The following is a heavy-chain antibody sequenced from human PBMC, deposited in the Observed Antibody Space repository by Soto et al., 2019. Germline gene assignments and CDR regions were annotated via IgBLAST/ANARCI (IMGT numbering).Heavy chain of an antibody. Sequence: EAFLVESGGGLVQPGGSLRLSCAASGFTFSNYDMNWVRQAPGKGLEWVSYISHSGASIDYADSVRGRFTISRDNAKNSLYLQMNSLRAEDTAVYYCASWHEREHAYDVWGQGTTVTVSS. CDR2: ISHSGASI. V-gene: IGHV3-48*03. CDR3: ASWHEREHAYDV. J-gene: IGHJ3*01. D-gene: IGHD1-1*01. CDR1: GFTFSNYD.